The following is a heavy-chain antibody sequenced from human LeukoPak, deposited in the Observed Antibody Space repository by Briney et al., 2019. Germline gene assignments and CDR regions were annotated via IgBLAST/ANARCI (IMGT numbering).Heavy chain of an antibody. D-gene: IGHD3-9*01. Sequence: PSETLSLTCAVYGGSFSGYYWSWIRQPPGKGLEWIGEINHSGSTNYNPSLKSRVTISVDTSQNQFSLKLSSVTAADTAVYYCARGRMYYDILTGYHNWFDPWGQGTLVTVSS. CDR1: GGSFSGYY. CDR3: ARGRMYYDILTGYHNWFDP. J-gene: IGHJ5*02. CDR2: INHSGST. V-gene: IGHV4-34*01.